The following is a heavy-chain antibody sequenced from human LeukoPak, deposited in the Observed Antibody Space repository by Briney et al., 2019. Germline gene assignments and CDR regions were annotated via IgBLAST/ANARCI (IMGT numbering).Heavy chain of an antibody. CDR1: GFTFSTYS. D-gene: IGHD1-14*01. CDR2: ISSLSGTI. V-gene: IGHV3-48*04. Sequence: GGSLRLSCAASGFTFSTYSMNGVRQAPGKGLEWVSYISSLSGTIYYADSVKGRFTISRDNAKNSLYLQMNSLRAEDTAVYYCSITPEGDDAFDIWGQGTMVTISS. CDR3: SITPEGDDAFDI. J-gene: IGHJ3*02.